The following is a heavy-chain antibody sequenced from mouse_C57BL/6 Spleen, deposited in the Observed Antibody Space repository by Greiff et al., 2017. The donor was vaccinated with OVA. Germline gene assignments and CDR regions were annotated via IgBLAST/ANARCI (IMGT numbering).Heavy chain of an antibody. CDR3: ARRWYYGSSPSYWYFDV. D-gene: IGHD1-1*01. J-gene: IGHJ1*03. CDR1: GYTFTSYD. Sequence: QVQLKQSGPELVKPGASVKLSCKASGYTFTSYDINWVKQRPGQGLEWIGWIYPRDGSTKYNEKFKGKATLTVDTSSSTAYMELHSLTSEDSAVYFCARRWYYGSSPSYWYFDVWGTGTTVTVSS. V-gene: IGHV1-85*01. CDR2: IYPRDGST.